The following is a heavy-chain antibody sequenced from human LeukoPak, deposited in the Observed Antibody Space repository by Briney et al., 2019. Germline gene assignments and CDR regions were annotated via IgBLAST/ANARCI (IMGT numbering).Heavy chain of an antibody. CDR2: VILIVGLA. Sequence: SVKVSCKASGGTFSSYAISWVRQAPGQGLEWMGRVILIVGLANYAQKFQGRVTITADKSTSTAYMELSSLRSEDTAVYYCARAHRMVTAIYFDNWGQGTLVTVSS. CDR1: GGTFSSYA. V-gene: IGHV1-69*04. CDR3: ARAHRMVTAIYFDN. D-gene: IGHD2-21*02. J-gene: IGHJ4*02.